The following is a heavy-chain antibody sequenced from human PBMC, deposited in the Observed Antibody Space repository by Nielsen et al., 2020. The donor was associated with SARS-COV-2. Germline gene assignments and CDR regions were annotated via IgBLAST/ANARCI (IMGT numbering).Heavy chain of an antibody. CDR2: ISGSGGST. CDR3: ARDGIVGATTGLDY. J-gene: IGHJ4*02. CDR1: GFTFSSYA. D-gene: IGHD1-26*01. V-gene: IGHV3-23*01. Sequence: GESLKISCAASGFTFSSYAMSWVRQAPGKWLEWVSAISGSGGSTYYADSVKGRFTISRDNSKNTLYLQMNSLRAEDTAVYYCARDGIVGATTGLDYWGQGTLVTVSS.